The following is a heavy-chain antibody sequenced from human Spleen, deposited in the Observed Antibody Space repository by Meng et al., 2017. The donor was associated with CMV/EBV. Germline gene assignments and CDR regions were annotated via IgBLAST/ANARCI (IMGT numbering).Heavy chain of an antibody. Sequence: ASVKVSCKASGYSFTGYYIHWVRQAPGQGLEWMGWISAYNGNTNYAQKLQGRVTMTTDTSTSTAYMELRSLRSDDTAVYYCARDSQPYYYDSSGSPTPHFDYWGQGTLVTVSS. CDR1: GYSFTGYY. J-gene: IGHJ4*02. CDR2: ISAYNGNT. CDR3: ARDSQPYYYDSSGSPTPHFDY. V-gene: IGHV1-18*04. D-gene: IGHD3-22*01.